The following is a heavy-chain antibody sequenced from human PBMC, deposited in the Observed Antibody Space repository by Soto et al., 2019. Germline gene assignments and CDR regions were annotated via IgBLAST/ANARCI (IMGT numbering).Heavy chain of an antibody. CDR2: ISGSGGST. J-gene: IGHJ3*02. V-gene: IGHV3-23*01. CDR3: AKDALVFLEWIESLGAFDI. CDR1: GFTFSSYA. D-gene: IGHD3-3*02. Sequence: GGSLRLSCAASGFTFSSYAMSWVRQAPGKGLEWVSAISGSGGSTYYADSVKGRFTISRDNSKNTLYLQMNSLRAEDTAVYYCAKDALVFLEWIESLGAFDIWGQGTMVTVSS.